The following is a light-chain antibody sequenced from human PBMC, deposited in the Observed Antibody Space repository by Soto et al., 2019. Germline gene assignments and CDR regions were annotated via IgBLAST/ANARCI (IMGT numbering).Light chain of an antibody. J-gene: IGLJ2*01. CDR1: SSNIGAGYD. Sequence: QSVLTQPPSVSGAPGQRGTISCTGSSSNIGAGYDVHWYQQLPGTAPKLLISGNSNRPSGVPDRFSGSKSGTSASLAITGLQAEDEADYYCQSYDSSLSVVVGGGTKLAVL. CDR2: GNS. CDR3: QSYDSSLSVV. V-gene: IGLV1-40*01.